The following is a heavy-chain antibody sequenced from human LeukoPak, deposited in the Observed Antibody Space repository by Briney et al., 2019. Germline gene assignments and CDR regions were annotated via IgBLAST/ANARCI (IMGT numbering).Heavy chain of an antibody. J-gene: IGHJ4*02. Sequence: GGSLRLSCAASGFTFSSYAMSWVRQARGKGLEWVSTFSGTSSTSYADAVKGRVTISRDNSKNTLYLQMNSLRVEDTAVYYCAKLKQWQPQRYFFEYWGQGALVTVAS. CDR2: FSGTSST. CDR3: AKLKQWQPQRYFFEY. CDR1: GFTFSSYA. V-gene: IGHV3-23*01. D-gene: IGHD6-19*01.